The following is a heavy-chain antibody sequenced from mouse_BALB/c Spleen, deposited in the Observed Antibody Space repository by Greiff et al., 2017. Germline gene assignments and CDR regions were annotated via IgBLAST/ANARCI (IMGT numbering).Heavy chain of an antibody. Sequence: EVKLMESGGGLVKPGGSLKLSCAASGFTFSSYAMSWVRQSPEKRLEWVAEISSGGSYTYYPDTVTGRFTISRDNAKNTLYLEMSSLRSEDTAMYYCARGGNGSPWFAYWGQGTLVTVSA. J-gene: IGHJ3*01. D-gene: IGHD1-1*01. CDR3: ARGGNGSPWFAY. CDR2: ISSGGSYT. V-gene: IGHV5-9-4*01. CDR1: GFTFSSYA.